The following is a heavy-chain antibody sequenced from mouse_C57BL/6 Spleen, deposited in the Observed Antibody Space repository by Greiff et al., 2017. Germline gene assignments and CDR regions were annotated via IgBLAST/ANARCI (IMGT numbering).Heavy chain of an antibody. J-gene: IGHJ4*01. CDR1: GFTFSSYA. CDR2: ISDGGSYT. Sequence: EVMLVESGGGLVKPGGSLKLSCAASGFTFSSYAMSWVRQTPEKRLEWVATISDGGSYTYYPDNVKGRFTISRDNAKNNLYLQMRHLKSEDTAMYYCAREYYCCSSWYAIDYWGQGTSVTVSS. V-gene: IGHV5-4*01. CDR3: AREYYCCSSWYAIDY. D-gene: IGHD1-1*01.